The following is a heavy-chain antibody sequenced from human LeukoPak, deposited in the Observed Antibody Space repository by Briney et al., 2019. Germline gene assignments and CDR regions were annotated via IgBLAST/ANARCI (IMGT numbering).Heavy chain of an antibody. V-gene: IGHV4/OR15-8*01. CDR3: ARHRYDFWSGPSFDY. CDR2: IHHSGSA. Sequence: SETLSLTCVVSGDSISSSKWWSWVRQPPGKGLEWIGEIHHSGSANYNPSFKSRVTISVDTSKNQFSLKLSSVTAADTAVYYCARHRYDFWSGPSFDYWGQGTLVTVSS. D-gene: IGHD3-3*01. CDR1: GDSISSSKW. J-gene: IGHJ4*02.